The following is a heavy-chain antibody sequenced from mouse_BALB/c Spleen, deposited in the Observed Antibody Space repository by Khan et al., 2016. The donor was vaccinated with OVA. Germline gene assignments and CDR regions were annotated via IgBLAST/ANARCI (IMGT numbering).Heavy chain of an antibody. D-gene: IGHD1-1*01. CDR1: GYTFSGYW. J-gene: IGHJ2*01. Sequence: QVQLKQSGAELMKPGASVKISCKATGYTFSGYWLEWVKQRPGHGLEWIGEILPGSGSRNYTENFKGKSTFTADISSKTTYMQLTSLTSEDSAVYYCARVNYGTRDYLDYWGQGTTLTVSS. CDR3: ARVNYGTRDYLDY. CDR2: ILPGSGSR. V-gene: IGHV1-9*01.